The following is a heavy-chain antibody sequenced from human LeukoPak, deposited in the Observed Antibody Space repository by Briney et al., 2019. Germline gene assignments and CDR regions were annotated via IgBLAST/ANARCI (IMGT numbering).Heavy chain of an antibody. CDR1: GGTFSSYA. Sequence: GSSVKVSCKASGGTFSSYAISWVRQAPGQGLEWMGRIIPILGVANYAQKFQGRVTITADKSTSTAYMELSSLRSEDTAVYYCARSIKGLGAPDYWGQGTPVTVSS. V-gene: IGHV1-69*04. CDR3: ARSIKGLGAPDY. D-gene: IGHD4/OR15-4a*01. CDR2: IIPILGVA. J-gene: IGHJ4*02.